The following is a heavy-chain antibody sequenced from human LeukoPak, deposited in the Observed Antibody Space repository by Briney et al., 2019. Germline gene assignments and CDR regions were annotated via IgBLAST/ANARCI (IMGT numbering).Heavy chain of an antibody. D-gene: IGHD6-13*01. V-gene: IGHV1-2*02. CDR2: INPNSGGT. Sequence: ASVKVSCKASGYTFTAYYMHWVRQAPGQGPEWMGWINPNSGGTDYAQKFQGRVTMTRDTSISTAYMELSRLTSDDTAVYYCARDGIYSRNFDAFDIWGQGTMVTVSS. J-gene: IGHJ3*02. CDR1: GYTFTAYY. CDR3: ARDGIYSRNFDAFDI.